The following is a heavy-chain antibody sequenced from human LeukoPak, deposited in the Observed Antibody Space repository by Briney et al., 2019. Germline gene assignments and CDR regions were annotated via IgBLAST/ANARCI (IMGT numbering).Heavy chain of an antibody. D-gene: IGHD3-22*01. CDR3: ARDDSSGYYSFDY. V-gene: IGHV1-46*01. CDR1: GYTFTSYY. CDR2: IKPSGGST. J-gene: IGHJ4*02. Sequence: GASVKGSCKASGYTFTSYYMHWVRQAPGQGLEWMGIIKPSGGSTSYAQKFQGRVTMTRDMSTSTVYMELSSLRSEDTAVYYCARDDSSGYYSFDYWGQGTLVTVSS.